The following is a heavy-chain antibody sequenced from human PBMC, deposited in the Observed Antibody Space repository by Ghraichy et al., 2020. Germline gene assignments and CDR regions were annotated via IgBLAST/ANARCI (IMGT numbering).Heavy chain of an antibody. D-gene: IGHD2-15*01. CDR1: GFTFGDYA. CDR3: AKVRTVVLVTNAFDV. J-gene: IGHJ3*01. CDR2: IRNTGRT. V-gene: IGHV3-23*01. Sequence: GGSLRLSCTTSGFTFGDYAMSWVRQAPGKGLEWVTTIRNTGRTYFADSVKGRFAISRDNSKNTVSLQMNSLRAEDTGIYYCAKVRTVVLVTNAFDVWGQGTMVTVSS.